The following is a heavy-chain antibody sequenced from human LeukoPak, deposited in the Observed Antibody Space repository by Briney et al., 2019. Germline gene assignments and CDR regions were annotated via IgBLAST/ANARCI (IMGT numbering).Heavy chain of an antibody. CDR3: ARRRGYMDV. J-gene: IGHJ6*03. CDR1: GFTFSNYY. Sequence: GGSLRLSCATSGFTFSNYYMTWIRQAPGKGLEVVSSISTTGNTIYYADSVKGRFTISRDNAKNSLYLQMSSLRAEDTAVYYCARRRGYMDVWGKGTTVTVSS. CDR2: ISTTGNTI. D-gene: IGHD3-10*01. V-gene: IGHV3-11*01.